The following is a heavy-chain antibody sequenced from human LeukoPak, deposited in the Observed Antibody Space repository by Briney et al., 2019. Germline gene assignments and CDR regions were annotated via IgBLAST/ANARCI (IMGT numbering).Heavy chain of an antibody. V-gene: IGHV5-51*01. D-gene: IGHD6-19*01. CDR1: GHSFTSYW. Sequence: GESLKFSCKGSGHSFTSYWIAWVRPMPGKGLEWMGIIYPGDSDTRYSPSFQGQVTISADKSISTAYLQWSSLKASDTAMYYCARLSRAVLTYVMDVWGKGPTVTVSS. J-gene: IGHJ6*04. CDR2: IYPGDSDT. CDR3: ARLSRAVLTYVMDV.